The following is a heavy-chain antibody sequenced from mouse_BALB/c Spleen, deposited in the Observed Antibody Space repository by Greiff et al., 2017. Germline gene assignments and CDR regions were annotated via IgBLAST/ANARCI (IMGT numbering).Heavy chain of an antibody. J-gene: IGHJ2*01. Sequence: VQLVESGAELVRPGSSVKISCKASGYAFSSYWMNWVKQRPGQGLEWIGQIYPGDGDTNYNGKFKGKATLTADKSSSTAYMQLSSLTSEDSAVYFCARLYGNAYYFDYWGQGTTLTVSS. V-gene: IGHV1-80*01. CDR2: IYPGDGDT. CDR3: ARLYGNAYYFDY. D-gene: IGHD2-1*01. CDR1: GYAFSSYW.